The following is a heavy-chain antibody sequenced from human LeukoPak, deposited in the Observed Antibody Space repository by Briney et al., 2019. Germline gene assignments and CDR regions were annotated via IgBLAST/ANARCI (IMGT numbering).Heavy chain of an antibody. CDR2: INHSGST. V-gene: IGHV4-34*01. CDR1: GGSFSGYY. J-gene: IGHJ4*02. CDR3: ARIQRSIAARTRDFDY. D-gene: IGHD6-6*01. Sequence: SETLSLTCAVYGGSFSGYYWSWIRQPPGKGLEWIGEINHSGSTNYNPSPKSRVTISVDKSKNQFSLKLSSVTAADTAVYYCARIQRSIAARTRDFDYWGQGTLVTVSS.